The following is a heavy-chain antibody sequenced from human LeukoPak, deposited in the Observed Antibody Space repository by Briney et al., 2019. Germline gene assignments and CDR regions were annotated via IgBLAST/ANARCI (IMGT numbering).Heavy chain of an antibody. V-gene: IGHV3-15*01. Sequence: GGSLRLSRAPSGLTFSDAWMTRVGQVPGKGLEGVGRILSKTHSGTTDYAAPVKGRFTISRDDSENTLYLEMNSLKTEDTAVYYCTTYFDGRGDYWGQGTLVTVSS. D-gene: IGHD2/OR15-2a*01. CDR2: ILSKTHSGTT. CDR1: GLTFSDAW. CDR3: TTYFDGRGDY. J-gene: IGHJ4*02.